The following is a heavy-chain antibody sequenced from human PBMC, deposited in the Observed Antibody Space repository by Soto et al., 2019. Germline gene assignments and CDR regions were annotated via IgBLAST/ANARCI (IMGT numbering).Heavy chain of an antibody. CDR2: IIAILGIA. CDR1: GGTFSSYT. Sequence: GASVKVSCKASGGTFSSYTISWVRQAPGQGLEWMGRIIAILGIANYAQKFQGRVTITRDTSASTAYMELSSLRSEDTAVYYCARDPGVMVRGVILPYYYMDVWGKGTTVTVSS. V-gene: IGHV1-69*04. CDR3: ARDPGVMVRGVILPYYYMDV. J-gene: IGHJ6*03. D-gene: IGHD3-10*01.